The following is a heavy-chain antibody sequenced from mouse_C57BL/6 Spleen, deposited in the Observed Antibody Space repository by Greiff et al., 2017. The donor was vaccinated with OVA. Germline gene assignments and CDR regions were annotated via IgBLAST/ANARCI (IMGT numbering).Heavy chain of an antibody. CDR3: AREGGETGPFDY. Sequence: EVMLVESGGDLVKPGGSLKLSCAASGFTFSSYGMSWVRQTPDKRLEWVATISSGGSYTYYPDSVKGRFTISRDNAKNTLYLLMSSLKSEDTAMYYCAREGGETGPFDYWGQGTTLTVSS. V-gene: IGHV5-6*02. CDR1: GFTFSSYG. J-gene: IGHJ2*01. D-gene: IGHD4-1*01. CDR2: ISSGGSYT.